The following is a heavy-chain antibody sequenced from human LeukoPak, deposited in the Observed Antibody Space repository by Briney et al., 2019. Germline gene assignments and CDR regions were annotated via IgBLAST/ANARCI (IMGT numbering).Heavy chain of an antibody. J-gene: IGHJ4*02. Sequence: QPGGSLRLSCAASGFTFSSYAMSWVRQAPGKGLEWVSAISGSGCSTYYAGSVKGRFTISRDNSKNTLYLQMNSLRAEDTAVYYCAKDLIAVVGRDYWGPRTLVTVSS. D-gene: IGHD3-22*01. V-gene: IGHV3-23*01. CDR1: GFTFSSYA. CDR3: AKDLIAVVGRDY. CDR2: ISGSGCST.